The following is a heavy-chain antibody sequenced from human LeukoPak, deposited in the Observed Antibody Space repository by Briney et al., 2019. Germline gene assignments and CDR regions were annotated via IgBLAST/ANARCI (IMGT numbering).Heavy chain of an antibody. J-gene: IGHJ6*03. CDR3: ARGRTDFWSGIDYYYYMDV. CDR2: MHPNSGNT. CDR1: GYTFTSYD. Sequence: ASRKAARKAYGYTFTSYDINWDRQATEQGREWMGWMHPNSGNTGYAQKFQSRVTITRNTSISTAYMELSSLRSEDTAVYYCARGRTDFWSGIDYYYYMDVRGKGTTVTVSS. D-gene: IGHD3-3*01. V-gene: IGHV1-8*03.